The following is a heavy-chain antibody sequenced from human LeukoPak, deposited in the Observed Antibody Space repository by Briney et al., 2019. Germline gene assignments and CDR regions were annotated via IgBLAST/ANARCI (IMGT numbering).Heavy chain of an antibody. V-gene: IGHV5-51*01. D-gene: IGHD6-13*01. J-gene: IGHJ4*02. Sequence: GESLKISCDGSGYXFSSYWICWVRQMPGKGLEWMGVISPGDSDTRYSPSFQGQVTMSVDKSISTAYLQWSSLKASDTAMYYCARQGRQQQPFDYWGQGTLVTVSS. CDR3: ARQGRQQQPFDY. CDR1: GYXFSSYW. CDR2: ISPGDSDT.